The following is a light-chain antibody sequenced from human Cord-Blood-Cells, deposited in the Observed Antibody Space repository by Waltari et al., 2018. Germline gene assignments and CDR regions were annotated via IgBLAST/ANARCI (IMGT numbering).Light chain of an antibody. J-gene: IGLJ3*02. CDR1: SSDVGGYNY. CDR2: DVS. Sequence: QSALTQPASVSGSPGQSITISCTGTSSDVGGYNYVSWYQQHPGKAPKLMIYDVSKRPSGVSNRFSGSKSRNTASLTISGLQAEYEADYYCSSYTSSAWVFGGGTKLTVV. V-gene: IGLV2-14*01. CDR3: SSYTSSAWV.